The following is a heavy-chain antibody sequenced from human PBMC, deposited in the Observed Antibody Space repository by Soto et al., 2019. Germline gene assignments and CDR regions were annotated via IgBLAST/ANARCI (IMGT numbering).Heavy chain of an antibody. V-gene: IGHV4-4*07. J-gene: IGHJ4*02. CDR1: GGSINSYW. CDR3: ARDIGSYAYAEGY. Sequence: QVQLQESGPGLVKPSETLSLTCSVSGGSINSYWWSWIRQPAGKGLEWIGRVYSSGTTDYNPSLNSRATMSVETSKNQFSLKLTSVTAADTAVYYCARDIGSYAYAEGYRGQGIQVTVSS. D-gene: IGHD2-2*01. CDR2: VYSSGTT.